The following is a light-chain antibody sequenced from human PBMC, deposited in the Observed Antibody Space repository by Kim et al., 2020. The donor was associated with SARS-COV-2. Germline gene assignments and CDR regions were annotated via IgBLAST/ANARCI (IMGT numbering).Light chain of an antibody. J-gene: IGKJ2*01. CDR2: LAS. CDR3: QHYSRSPYT. CDR1: QMIDTW. Sequence: DIQMTQSPSTLSASIGDRVTITCRASQMIDTWLAWYQQKPGKAPKLLIYLASTLENGVPPRFSGSGSGAEFTLTINSLQPDDFATYYCQHYSRSPYTFGQGTKLEI. V-gene: IGKV1-5*03.